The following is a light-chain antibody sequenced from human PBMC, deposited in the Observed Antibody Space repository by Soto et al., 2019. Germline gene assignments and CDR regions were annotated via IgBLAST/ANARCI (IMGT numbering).Light chain of an antibody. Sequence: DIASTQSPGTLSLSPGGRAALSCRASRSISSSYLAWNQQKSDQAPRLLIYCANSRATVIPDRFSGSGSGTDFSVTINSLEAEDFAVYYCQQYGSSPLTFGGGTKVDIK. CDR1: RSISSSY. V-gene: IGKV3-20*01. CDR2: CAN. CDR3: QQYGSSPLT. J-gene: IGKJ4*01.